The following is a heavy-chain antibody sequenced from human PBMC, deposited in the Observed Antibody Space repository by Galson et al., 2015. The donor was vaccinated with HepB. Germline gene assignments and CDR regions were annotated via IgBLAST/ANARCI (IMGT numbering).Heavy chain of an antibody. CDR2: IKSKTDDGTT. CDR1: GFTFINAW. Sequence: SLRLSCAASGFTFINAWMTWVRQAPGKGLEWVGRIKSKTDDGTTDYAAPVKGRFTISRDDSKDTLYLQMNGLKIEDTAVYYCIISHYSSSFRSWGQGTLVTVSS. D-gene: IGHD6-6*01. V-gene: IGHV3-15*01. CDR3: IISHYSSSFRS. J-gene: IGHJ5*01.